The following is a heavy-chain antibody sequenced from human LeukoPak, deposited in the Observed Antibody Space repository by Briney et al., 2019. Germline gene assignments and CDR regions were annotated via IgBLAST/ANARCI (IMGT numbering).Heavy chain of an antibody. Sequence: GGSLRLSCVASGFTFSSYDIHWVRQATGKGLEWVSGIGTAGEIYYPGSVKGRFTISRENAKNSLYLQMNSLSAEDTAVYYCARDSFRVATITFYYYYYMDVWGKGTTVTVSS. CDR2: IGTAGEI. CDR1: GFTFSSYD. D-gene: IGHD5-12*01. CDR3: ARDSFRVATITFYYYYYMDV. V-gene: IGHV3-13*01. J-gene: IGHJ6*03.